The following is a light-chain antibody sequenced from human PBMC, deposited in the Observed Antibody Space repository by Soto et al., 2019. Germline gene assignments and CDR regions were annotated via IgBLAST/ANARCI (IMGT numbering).Light chain of an antibody. V-gene: IGKV1-39*01. J-gene: IGKJ3*01. CDR1: QSISSY. CDR2: AAS. CDR3: QQSYSTWGFT. Sequence: DIQMTQSPSSLSASVGDRVTITCRASQSISSYLDWYQQKPGKAPKLLIYAASSLQSGVPLRFSGSGSGTDFTLTISSLQPEDFATYYCQQSYSTWGFTFGPGTKVDIK.